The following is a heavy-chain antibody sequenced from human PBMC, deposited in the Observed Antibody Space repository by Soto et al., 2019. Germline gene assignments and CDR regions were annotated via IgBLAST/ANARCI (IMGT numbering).Heavy chain of an antibody. CDR1: GLTFSNYA. Sequence: GGSLRLSCAASGLTFSNYAMSWVRQAPGKGLEWVSTLSGSGGSTYYADSVKGRFTISRDNSKNTLYLQMNSLRAEDTAVYYCAKDTVPVATPWFDPWGQGTLVTVSS. J-gene: IGHJ5*02. D-gene: IGHD2-2*01. V-gene: IGHV3-23*01. CDR3: AKDTVPVATPWFDP. CDR2: LSGSGGST.